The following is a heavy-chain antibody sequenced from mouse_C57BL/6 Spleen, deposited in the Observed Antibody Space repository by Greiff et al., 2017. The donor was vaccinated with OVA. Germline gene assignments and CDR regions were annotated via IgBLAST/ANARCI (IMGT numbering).Heavy chain of an antibody. CDR3: ARSLNYYGSSHGAMDY. J-gene: IGHJ4*01. CDR2: ISYDGSN. Sequence: VQLKESGPGLVKPSQSLSLTCSVTGYSITSGYYWNWIRQFPGNKLEWMGYISYDGSNNYNPSLKNRISITRDTSKNQFFLKLNSVTTEDTATYYCARSLNYYGSSHGAMDYWGQGTSVTVSS. D-gene: IGHD1-1*01. CDR1: GYSITSGYY. V-gene: IGHV3-6*01.